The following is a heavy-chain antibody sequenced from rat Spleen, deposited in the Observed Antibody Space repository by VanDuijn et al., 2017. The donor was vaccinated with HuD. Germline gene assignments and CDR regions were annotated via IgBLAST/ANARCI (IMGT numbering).Heavy chain of an antibody. J-gene: IGHJ2*01. Sequence: EVQLAGSGGGLVQPGRSLKLSCAASGFTFSDYYMVWVRQAPTKGLEWVATISYGDSSGHSSTYYRDSVKGRFTISRDNAKSTLSLQMDSLRSEDTATYYCARRHYGYTDYFDYWGQGVMVTVSS. D-gene: IGHD1-9*01. CDR1: GFTFSDYY. CDR3: ARRHYGYTDYFDY. CDR2: ISYGDSSGHSST. V-gene: IGHV5-7*01.